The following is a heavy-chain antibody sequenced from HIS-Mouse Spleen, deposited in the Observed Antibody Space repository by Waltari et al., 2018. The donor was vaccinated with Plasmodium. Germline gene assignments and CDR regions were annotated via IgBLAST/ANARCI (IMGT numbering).Heavy chain of an antibody. Sequence: EVQLVESGGGLVQPGGSLRLSCAASGFTFSSYWMSWVRPAPGKGREWVANIKQDVSGKYYVDAVKGRFTISRDNAKNSLYLQMNSLRAEDTAVYYCASSWYWYFDLWGRGTLVTVSS. J-gene: IGHJ2*01. V-gene: IGHV3-7*01. CDR3: ASSWYWYFDL. D-gene: IGHD6-13*01. CDR1: GFTFSSYW. CDR2: IKQDVSGK.